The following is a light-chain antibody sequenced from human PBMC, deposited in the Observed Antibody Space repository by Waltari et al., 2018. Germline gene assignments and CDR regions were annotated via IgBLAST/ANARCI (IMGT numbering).Light chain of an antibody. CDR3: QHYVSLPAT. CDR2: DAS. J-gene: IGKJ1*01. Sequence: EIVLTQSPGTPSLSPGERATLSCRASESVRRSLAWYQQKPGQAPRLLIYDASSRATGIPDRFSGSGSGTDFSLSISRLEPEDFAVYYCQHYVSLPATFGQGTKVEIK. V-gene: IGKV3-20*01. CDR1: ESVRRS.